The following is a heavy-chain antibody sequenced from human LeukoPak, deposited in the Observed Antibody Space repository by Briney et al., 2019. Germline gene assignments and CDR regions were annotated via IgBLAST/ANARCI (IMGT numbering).Heavy chain of an antibody. CDR3: ARDPNSRYCGSASCYPYGLDY. D-gene: IGHD2-2*01. CDR2: IWYDGSNK. CDR1: GFSFSSYG. V-gene: IGHV3-30*19. Sequence: PGGSLRLSCAASGFSFSSYGMHWVRQAPGKGLEWVTVIWYDGSNKYYADSVKGRLTISRDNSKNTLYLQMNSLRTEDTAVYYCARDPNSRYCGSASCYPYGLDYWGQGTLVTVSS. J-gene: IGHJ4*02.